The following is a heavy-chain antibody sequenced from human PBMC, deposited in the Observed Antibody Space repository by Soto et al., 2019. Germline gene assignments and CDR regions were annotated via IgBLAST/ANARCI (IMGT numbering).Heavy chain of an antibody. CDR1: GYAFTSYG. CDR2: INAANGDT. Sequence: QVQLVQSGTEVKKPGASVKVSCKASGYAFTSYGIHWVRQAPGQRLEWMGWINAANGDTKYSPKFQGRVTITRDTSASTAYVELSSLRSEDTAVYYCVRRHVSATGIDWFDPWGQGTLVTVSS. CDR3: VRRHVSATGIDWFDP. V-gene: IGHV1-3*01. J-gene: IGHJ5*02. D-gene: IGHD6-13*01.